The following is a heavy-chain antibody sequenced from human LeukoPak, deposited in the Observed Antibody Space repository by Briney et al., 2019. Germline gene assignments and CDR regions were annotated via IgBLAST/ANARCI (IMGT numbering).Heavy chain of an antibody. CDR3: AKHGVGYCSSASCYTGDY. CDR1: GYSFTSYW. J-gene: IGHJ4*02. D-gene: IGHD2-2*02. CDR2: IDPSDSYT. V-gene: IGHV5-10-1*01. Sequence: PGESLRISCKGSGYSFTSYWISWVRQMPGKGLEWMGRIDPSDSYTNYSPPFQGHVTISADKSISTAYLQWSSLKASDTAMYYWAKHGVGYCSSASCYTGDYWGQGTLVTVSS.